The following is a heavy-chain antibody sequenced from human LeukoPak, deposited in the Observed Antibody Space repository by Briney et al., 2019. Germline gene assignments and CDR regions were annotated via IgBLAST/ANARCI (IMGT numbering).Heavy chain of an antibody. CDR2: IYPGDSDT. CDR3: ARQGVVTAIRSAFDI. Sequence: KRGEPLQISCKGSGSSFTSYWIGWGRQLPGKGLEGMGIIYPGDSDTRYSPSFQGQVTISADKSISTAYLQWSSLKASDTAMYYCARQGVVTAIRSAFDIWGQGTMVTVSS. V-gene: IGHV5-51*01. J-gene: IGHJ3*02. D-gene: IGHD2-21*02. CDR1: GSSFTSYW.